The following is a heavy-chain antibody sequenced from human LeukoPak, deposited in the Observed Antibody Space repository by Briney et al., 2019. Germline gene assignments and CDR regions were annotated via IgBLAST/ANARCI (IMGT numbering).Heavy chain of an antibody. CDR2: IYYTGTT. CDR3: ARDRKRGYSYGYSEILYFDY. D-gene: IGHD5-18*01. V-gene: IGHV4-39*07. J-gene: IGHJ4*02. Sequence: SETLSLTCTVSGGSISSSSYYWGWIRQPPGKGLEWIGSIYYTGTTFDNPSLKSRVTLSVDTSKNQFSLRLTSVTAADTAVYYCARDRKRGYSYGYSEILYFDYWGQGTLVTVSS. CDR1: GGSISSSSYY.